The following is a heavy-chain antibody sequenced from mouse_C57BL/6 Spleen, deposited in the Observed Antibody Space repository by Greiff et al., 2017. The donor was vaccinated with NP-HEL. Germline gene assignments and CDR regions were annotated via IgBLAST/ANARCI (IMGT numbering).Heavy chain of an antibody. V-gene: IGHV1-34*01. CDR2: IYPNNGGN. D-gene: IGHD2-4*01. Sequence: EVQLQQSGPELVKPGASVKMSCKASGYTFTDYYMHWVKQSHGKSLEWIGYIYPNNGGNGYNQKFKGEATLTVDKSSSTAYMELRSLTSEDSAVYYCARVGLYYDGYFDYWGQGTTLTVSS. J-gene: IGHJ2*01. CDR3: ARVGLYYDGYFDY. CDR1: GYTFTDYY.